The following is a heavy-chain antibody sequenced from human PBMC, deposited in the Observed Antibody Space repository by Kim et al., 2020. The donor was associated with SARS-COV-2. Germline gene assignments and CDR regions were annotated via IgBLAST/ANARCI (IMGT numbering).Heavy chain of an antibody. CDR2: INPSGGST. CDR1: GYTFTSYY. J-gene: IGHJ2*01. Sequence: ASVKVSCKASGYTFTSYYMHWVRQAPGQGLEWMGIINPSGGSTSYAQKFQGRVTMTRDTSTSTVYMELSSLRSEDTAVYYCAKAGDCTNGVCYLFDLWGRGTLVTVSS. D-gene: IGHD2-8*01. CDR3: AKAGDCTNGVCYLFDL. V-gene: IGHV1-46*01.